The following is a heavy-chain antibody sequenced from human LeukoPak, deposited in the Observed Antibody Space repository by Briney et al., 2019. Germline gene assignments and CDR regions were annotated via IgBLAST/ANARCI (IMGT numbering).Heavy chain of an antibody. J-gene: IGHJ6*02. D-gene: IGHD5-12*01. Sequence: GGSLRLSCAASGFTFSSYSMNWVRQAPGKGLEWVSSISSSSSYIYYADSVKGRFTISRDNAKNSLYLQMNSLRAEDTAVYYCARDLLWLDPDSYGMDVWGQGTTVTVSS. CDR3: ARDLLWLDPDSYGMDV. CDR1: GFTFSSYS. CDR2: ISSSSSYI. V-gene: IGHV3-21*04.